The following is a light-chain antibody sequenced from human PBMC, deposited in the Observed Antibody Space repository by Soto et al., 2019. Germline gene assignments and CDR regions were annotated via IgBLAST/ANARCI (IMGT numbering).Light chain of an antibody. CDR2: GAS. Sequence: ELVMTQSQATLAVSAGERATVSCRASQSVRINVAWYQQKNGQAPRLLVYGASTRASGIPDRFSGSGSGTEFTLTIRRLQSEDCAVYSCQEYSKWPSRTFGPGTKVDIK. V-gene: IGKV3-15*01. CDR3: QEYSKWPSRT. CDR1: QSVRIN. J-gene: IGKJ1*01.